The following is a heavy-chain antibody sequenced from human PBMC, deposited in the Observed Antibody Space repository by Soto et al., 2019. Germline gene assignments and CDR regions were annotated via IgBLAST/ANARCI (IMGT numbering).Heavy chain of an antibody. CDR2: VSGSGGIT. J-gene: IGHJ6*02. D-gene: IGHD3-3*02. Sequence: EVQLLESGGGFVQPGGSMRLSCVASGFTFNNYAMNWVRQAPGQGPEGVSVVSGSGGITFYADSVRGRFTTSRDTSKHTVYLQMDRLRVEDTAIYYCVKDLGYSLFAMGGGMDVWGRGTTVTVSS. CDR1: GFTFNNYA. CDR3: VKDLGYSLFAMGGGMDV. V-gene: IGHV3-23*01.